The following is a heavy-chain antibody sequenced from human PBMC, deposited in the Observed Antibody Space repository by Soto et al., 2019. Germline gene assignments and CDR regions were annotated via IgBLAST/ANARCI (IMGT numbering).Heavy chain of an antibody. CDR1: GFTFSSYG. D-gene: IGHD3-3*01. CDR3: ASTWSGYYYFDS. V-gene: IGHV3-30*03. J-gene: IGHJ4*02. Sequence: PGGSLRLSCAASGFTFSSYGMHWVRQAPGKGLEWVAVISYDGSNRYYGDSVKGRFTISRDNSKNTLYLQMNSLRAEDTAVYYCASTWSGYYYFDSWGQGTLVTVS. CDR2: ISYDGSNR.